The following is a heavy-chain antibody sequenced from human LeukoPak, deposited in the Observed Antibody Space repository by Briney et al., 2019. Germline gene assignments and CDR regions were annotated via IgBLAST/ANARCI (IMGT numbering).Heavy chain of an antibody. CDR2: INPSGGST. CDR3: ARATTYDSSGYYYEWFAFDI. V-gene: IGHV1-46*01. Sequence: ASVTVSCKASGYTFTSYYMHWVRQAPGQGLEWMGIINPSGGSTSYAQKFQGRVTMTRDTSTSTVYMELSSLRSEDTAVYYCARATTYDSSGYYYEWFAFDIWGQGTMVTVSS. D-gene: IGHD3-22*01. CDR1: GYTFTSYY. J-gene: IGHJ3*02.